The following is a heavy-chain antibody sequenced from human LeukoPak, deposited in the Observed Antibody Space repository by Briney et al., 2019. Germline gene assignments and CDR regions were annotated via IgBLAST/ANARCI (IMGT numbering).Heavy chain of an antibody. J-gene: IGHJ3*02. CDR2: IYHSGNT. CDR3: ATLSTTAAAGTGEGGAFDI. Sequence: SETLSLTCAVSGYSISSGYYWGWIRQPPGKGLEWIGSIYHSGNTYYNPSLKSRVTISVDTSKNQFSLKLSSVTAADMAEYYCATLSTTAAAGTGEGGAFDIWGQGTMVTVSS. V-gene: IGHV4-38-2*01. D-gene: IGHD6-13*01. CDR1: GYSISSGYY.